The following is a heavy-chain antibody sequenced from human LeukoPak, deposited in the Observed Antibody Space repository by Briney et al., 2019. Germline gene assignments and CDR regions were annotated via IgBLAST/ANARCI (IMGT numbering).Heavy chain of an antibody. Sequence: GRSLRLSCAASGFTASSNYMSSGRQAPGKGLYWVSVIYSGGSTYSADSLTGRFTTSRDNSKTTLSLQMNSLRAEDTAVYYCARGIAAAATEDRFDPWGQGTLVTVSS. J-gene: IGHJ5*02. V-gene: IGHV3-53*01. CDR3: ARGIAAAATEDRFDP. D-gene: IGHD6-13*01. CDR2: IYSGGST. CDR1: GFTASSNY.